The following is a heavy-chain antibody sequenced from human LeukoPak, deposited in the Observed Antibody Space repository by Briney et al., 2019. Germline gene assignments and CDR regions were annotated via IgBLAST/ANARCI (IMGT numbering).Heavy chain of an antibody. CDR1: GYTFIGYY. Sequence: ASVKVSCKASGYTFIGYYMHWVRQAPGQGLGWMGWINPKSGGTNEAQKFHDRVTMTRDTSIRTAYMEVSRLRSDDTAVYYCARSPDILTGENFDYWGQGTLVTVSS. CDR3: ARSPDILTGENFDY. CDR2: INPKSGGT. J-gene: IGHJ4*02. V-gene: IGHV1-2*02. D-gene: IGHD3-9*01.